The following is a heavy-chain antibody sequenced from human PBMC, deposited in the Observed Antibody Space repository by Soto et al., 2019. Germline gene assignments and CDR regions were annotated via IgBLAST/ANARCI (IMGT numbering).Heavy chain of an antibody. CDR1: GYSFTVYW. J-gene: IGHJ4*02. V-gene: IGHV5-51*01. CDR3: ARQDAAATYYFDH. Sequence: GESLKISCGGSGYSFTVYWIAWVRQMPGKGLEWMGIIYPGDSDTRYSPSFQGQVTISADKSISTVYLQWSSLKASDTAIYYCARQDAAATYYFDHWGQGPLLTVYS. D-gene: IGHD6-25*01. CDR2: IYPGDSDT.